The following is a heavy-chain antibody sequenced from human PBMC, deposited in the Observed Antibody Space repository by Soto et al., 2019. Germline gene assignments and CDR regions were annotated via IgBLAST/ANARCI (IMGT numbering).Heavy chain of an antibody. J-gene: IGHJ4*02. CDR1: GFNFSGDA. V-gene: IGHV3-30*18. Sequence: VQLVESGGGVVQPGRSLRLSCAASGFNFSGDAMHWVRQAPGNGLEWVAVVSHDGRKIHYADSVKGRFTISSDSSKNTVSLEMTSLRAEDTAVYYCAKGGRQWLVTSDFNYWGQGALVTVSS. CDR2: VSHDGRKI. D-gene: IGHD6-19*01. CDR3: AKGGRQWLVTSDFNY.